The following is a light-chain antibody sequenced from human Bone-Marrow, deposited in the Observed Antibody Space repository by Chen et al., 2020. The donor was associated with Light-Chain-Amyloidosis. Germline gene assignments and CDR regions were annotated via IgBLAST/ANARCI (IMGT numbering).Light chain of an antibody. Sequence: QSALTQPASVSGSPGQSITISCTGTSSDVGGYNCVSWYQQHPAKAPKRMFSDVTQRPSALSNRFSGSKSGNTASLTISGLQAEDEADYYCSSCTSSNTLVFGSGTKVTVL. CDR2: DVT. J-gene: IGLJ1*01. CDR3: SSCTSSNTLV. CDR1: SSDVGGYNC. V-gene: IGLV2-14*03.